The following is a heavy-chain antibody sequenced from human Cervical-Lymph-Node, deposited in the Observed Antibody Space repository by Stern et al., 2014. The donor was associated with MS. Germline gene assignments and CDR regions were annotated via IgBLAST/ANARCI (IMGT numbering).Heavy chain of an antibody. CDR3: ASAYSSSHYYFDY. Sequence: VQLEESGGGVVQPGRSLRLSCAASGFSFSRYAMHWVRQAPGKGLTWVALILYDGSNPYYADSVTGRFTISRDNFKNTLYLQMNSLRAEDTAVYYCASAYSSSHYYFDYWGQGTLVTVSS. CDR2: ILYDGSNP. CDR1: GFSFSRYA. D-gene: IGHD6-13*01. J-gene: IGHJ4*02. V-gene: IGHV3-33*01.